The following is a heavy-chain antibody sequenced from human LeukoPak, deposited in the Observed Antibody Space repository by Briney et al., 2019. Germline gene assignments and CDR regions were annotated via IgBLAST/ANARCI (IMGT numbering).Heavy chain of an antibody. V-gene: IGHV4-59*08. D-gene: IGHD3-10*01. CDR2: ISDSGST. CDR1: GGSTSSYY. Sequence: KPSETLPLTCSVSGGSTSSYYWSWIRQPPGKGLEWIGSISDSGSTNYNPSLKSRVTMSVDTSRNQFSLKLRSVTAASTAVSHCTRGKSTVVRGVSYVPWGQGTLVTVSS. CDR3: TRGKSTVVRGVSYVP. J-gene: IGHJ5*02.